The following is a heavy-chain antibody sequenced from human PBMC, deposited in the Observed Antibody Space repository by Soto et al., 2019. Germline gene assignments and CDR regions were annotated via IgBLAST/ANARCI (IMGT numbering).Heavy chain of an antibody. CDR2: ISYDGSNK. CDR3: AITYGDESDY. V-gene: IGHV3-30*03. CDR1: GFTFSSYG. D-gene: IGHD4-17*01. J-gene: IGHJ4*02. Sequence: QVQLVESGGGVVQPGRSLRLSCAASGFTFSSYGMHWVRRAPGKGLEWVAVISYDGSNKYYADSVKGRFTISRDNSKNTLYLQMNSLRAEDTAVYYCAITYGDESDYWGQGTLVTVSS.